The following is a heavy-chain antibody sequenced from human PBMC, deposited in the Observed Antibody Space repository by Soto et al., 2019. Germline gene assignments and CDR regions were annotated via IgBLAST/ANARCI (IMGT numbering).Heavy chain of an antibody. CDR2: IYYSGNT. D-gene: IGHD1-1*01. V-gene: IGHV4-59*01. Sequence: QVQLQESGPGLVKPSETLSLTCTVSGGSIRNYYWSWIRQPPGKGLEWIGFIYYSGNTNSNPSLKSRVTISVDTSKNQFSLKMTSVTAADTAVYYCAVTTATEYFHYWGQGTLVTVSS. CDR3: AVTTATEYFHY. CDR1: GGSIRNYY. J-gene: IGHJ1*01.